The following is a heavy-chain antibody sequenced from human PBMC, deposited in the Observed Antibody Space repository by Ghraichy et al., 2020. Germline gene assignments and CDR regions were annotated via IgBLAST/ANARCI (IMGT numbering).Heavy chain of an antibody. D-gene: IGHD3-10*01. CDR2: INHSGST. Sequence: SETLSLTCAVYGGSFSGYYWSWIRQPPGKGLEWIGEINHSGSTNYNPSLKSRVTISVDTSKNQFSLKLSSVTAADTAVYYCARGLYYYGSGSYYFRYYYGMDVWGQGTTVTVSS. CDR3: ARGLYYYGSGSYYFRYYYGMDV. V-gene: IGHV4-34*01. J-gene: IGHJ6*02. CDR1: GGSFSGYY.